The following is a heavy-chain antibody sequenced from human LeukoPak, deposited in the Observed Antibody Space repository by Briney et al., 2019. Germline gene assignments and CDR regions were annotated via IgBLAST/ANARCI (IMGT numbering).Heavy chain of an antibody. CDR2: INPSSGST. J-gene: IGHJ3*02. Sequence: GASVKVSCKASGYTFTSYGISWVRQAPGQGLEWMGIINPSSGSTSYAQKFQGRVTMTRDTSTSTVYMELSSLRSEDTAVYYCARDQRIRLWFGDAFDIWGQGTMVTVSS. D-gene: IGHD5-18*01. V-gene: IGHV1-46*01. CDR3: ARDQRIRLWFGDAFDI. CDR1: GYTFTSYG.